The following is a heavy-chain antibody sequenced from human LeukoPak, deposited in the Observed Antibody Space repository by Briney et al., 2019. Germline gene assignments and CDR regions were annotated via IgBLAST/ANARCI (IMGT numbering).Heavy chain of an antibody. Sequence: PGGSLRLSCAASGFTFSTYWMHWVRQAPGKGLVWVSQINTDGNSTTYADSVKGRLTVSRDNAMNTLYLQMNSLRAEDTAVYYCARDGEMATIIYYYGMDVWGQGTTVTVSS. J-gene: IGHJ6*02. D-gene: IGHD5-24*01. CDR3: ARDGEMATIIYYYGMDV. V-gene: IGHV3-74*01. CDR1: GFTFSTYW. CDR2: INTDGNST.